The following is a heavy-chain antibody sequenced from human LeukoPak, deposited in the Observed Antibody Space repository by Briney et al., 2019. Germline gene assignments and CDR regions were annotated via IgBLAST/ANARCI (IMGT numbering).Heavy chain of an antibody. Sequence: GRSLRLSCAASGFTFSSYGMHWVRQAPGKGLEWVAVIWYDGSNKYYADSVKGRFTISRDNSQNTLYLQMNSLRAEDTAVYHCAREGGGSGWYFHYWGQGTLVTVSS. CDR2: IWYDGSNK. CDR1: GFTFSSYG. D-gene: IGHD6-19*01. V-gene: IGHV3-33*01. J-gene: IGHJ4*02. CDR3: AREGGGSGWYFHY.